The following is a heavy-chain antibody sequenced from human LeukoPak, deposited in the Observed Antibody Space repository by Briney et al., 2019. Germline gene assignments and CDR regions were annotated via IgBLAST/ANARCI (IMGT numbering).Heavy chain of an antibody. J-gene: IGHJ4*01. CDR1: GFTFSSYA. CDR3: AIVRDRSTWLLDY. Sequence: GGSLRLSCAASGFTFSSYAMSWVRQAPGKGLEWVSAISGSGGSTYYADSVKGRFTISRDNSKNTLYLQMNSLRGEDTAVYYCAIVRDRSTWLLDYWGQGTLVTVSS. CDR2: ISGSGGST. D-gene: IGHD2-2*01. V-gene: IGHV3-23*01.